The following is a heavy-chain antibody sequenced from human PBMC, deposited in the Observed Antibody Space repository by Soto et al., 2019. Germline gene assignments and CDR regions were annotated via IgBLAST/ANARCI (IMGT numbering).Heavy chain of an antibody. CDR3: ARGYYYGSGRPTPGGMDV. CDR1: GYTFTNYD. J-gene: IGHJ6*02. Sequence: QVHLVQSGAEVKKPGASVKVSCKASGYTFTNYDINWVRQAPGQGLEWMGWISTYTGNTNYAQKLQGRVTMTTDTSTSTAYMELRSLGSDDTAVYYWARGYYYGSGRPTPGGMDVWGQGTTVTVSS. CDR2: ISTYTGNT. D-gene: IGHD3-10*01. V-gene: IGHV1-18*01.